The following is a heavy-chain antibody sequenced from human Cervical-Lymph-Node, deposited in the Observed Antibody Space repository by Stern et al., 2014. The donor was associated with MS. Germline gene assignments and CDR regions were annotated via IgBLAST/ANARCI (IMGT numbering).Heavy chain of an antibody. J-gene: IGHJ4*02. CDR3: ARDGTTYYDDVWGSYRYDY. CDR2: INPMFGLV. CDR1: GGTFRSNT. Sequence: QVQLMQSGAEVKKPGSSVKVSCKASGGTFRSNTIAWVRQAPGQGLEWMGRINPMFGLVNYAQKFQGRVTITADSSTSTVYMELSSLRSEDTALYYCARDGTTYYDDVWGSYRYDYWGQGTLVTVSS. D-gene: IGHD3-16*02. V-gene: IGHV1-69*04.